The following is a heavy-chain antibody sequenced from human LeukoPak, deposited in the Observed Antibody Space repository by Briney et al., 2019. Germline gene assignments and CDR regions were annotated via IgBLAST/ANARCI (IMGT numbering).Heavy chain of an antibody. Sequence: SETLSLTCAVYGGSFSGYYWSWIRQPPGKGLEWIGEINHSGSTYYNPSLKSRVTISVDTSKNQFSLKLSSVTAADTAVYYCARVPTAYSPFRGSESYGYYFDYWGQGTLVTVSS. CDR3: ARVPTAYSPFRGSESYGYYFDY. CDR1: GGSFSGYY. J-gene: IGHJ4*02. D-gene: IGHD3-10*01. V-gene: IGHV4-34*01. CDR2: INHSGST.